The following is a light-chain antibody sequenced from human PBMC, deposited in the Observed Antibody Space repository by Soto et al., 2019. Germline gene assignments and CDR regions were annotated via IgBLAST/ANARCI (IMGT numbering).Light chain of an antibody. CDR1: ASNIGSNY. CDR3: AAWDDTLSEL. V-gene: IGLV1-47*01. CDR2: RNN. Sequence: QAVLPEPPSASGTPGQRFTISCSGSASNIGSNYVYWYQQFPGMAPKLLIYRNNQRPSGVPDRFSGSKSGTSASLAISGLRSEDAGDYFCAAWDDTLSELFGTGTKVTVL. J-gene: IGLJ1*01.